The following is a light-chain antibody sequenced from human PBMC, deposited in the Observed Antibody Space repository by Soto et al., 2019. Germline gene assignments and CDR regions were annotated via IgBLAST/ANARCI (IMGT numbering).Light chain of an antibody. J-gene: IGLJ3*02. V-gene: IGLV1-36*01. CDR1: SSNIGNNA. CDR3: AAWDDSLNGPV. CDR2: YDD. Sequence: QSVLTPPPSVSEAPRQRVTISCSGSSSNIGNNAVNWYQQLPGKAPRLLIYYDDLRPSGVSDRFSGSKSGTSASLDISGLQSEDEADYYWAAWDDSLNGPVFGGGTKVTVL.